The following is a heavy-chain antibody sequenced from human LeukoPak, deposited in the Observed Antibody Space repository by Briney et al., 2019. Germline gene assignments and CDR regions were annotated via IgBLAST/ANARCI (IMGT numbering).Heavy chain of an antibody. J-gene: IGHJ4*02. D-gene: IGHD3-10*01. CDR1: GFTFSSYW. CDR2: IKPDGGEK. V-gene: IGHV3-7*01. Sequence: PGGSLRLSCAVSGFTFSSYWMSWVRQAPGKGLEWVANIKPDGGEKYYVDSVKGRFTISRDNAKNSLYLQMNSLRAEDTAVYYCASHYYGSGTYYWGYYFEYWGQGTLVTVSS. CDR3: ASHYYGSGTYYWGYYFEY.